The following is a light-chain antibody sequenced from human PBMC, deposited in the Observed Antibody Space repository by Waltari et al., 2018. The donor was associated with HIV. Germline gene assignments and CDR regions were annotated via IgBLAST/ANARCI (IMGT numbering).Light chain of an antibody. V-gene: IGLV2-11*01. CDR2: DVK. Sequence: QSALTQPRSVSGSPGQSVTISCTGTSSDVGGYNYVSWYQQHPGKAPKLMIFDVKTRPSGVPYRFSGSQSGNTASLTISGLQAEDDADYYCCSYAGSFTWVFGGGTKLTVL. J-gene: IGLJ3*02. CDR3: CSYAGSFTWV. CDR1: SSDVGGYNY.